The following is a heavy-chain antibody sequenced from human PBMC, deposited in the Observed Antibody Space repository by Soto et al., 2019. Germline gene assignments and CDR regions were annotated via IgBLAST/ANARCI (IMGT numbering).Heavy chain of an antibody. CDR2: IYHSGST. Sequence: TLSLTCAVSGGSISSSNWWSWVRQPPGKGLEWIGEIYHSGSTNYNPSLKSRVTISVDKSKNQFSLKLSSVTAADTAVYYCASTYCTNGVCYGANWFDPWGQGTLVTVSS. CDR1: GGSISSSNW. D-gene: IGHD2-8*01. CDR3: ASTYCTNGVCYGANWFDP. V-gene: IGHV4-4*02. J-gene: IGHJ5*02.